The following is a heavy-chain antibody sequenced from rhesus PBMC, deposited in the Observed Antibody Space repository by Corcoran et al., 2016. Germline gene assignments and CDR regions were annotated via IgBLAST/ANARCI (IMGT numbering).Heavy chain of an antibody. CDR2: IYGNSAST. D-gene: IGHD6-25*01. Sequence: QVQLQGSGPGLVKPSETLSLPCAVSGGSISGGYHGGWIRQPPGKGLEWIGNIYGNSASTYYNPSLKSRVTISKDTSKNQFSLKLSSVTAADTAVYYCARAGFGGSFDYWGQGVLVTVSS. J-gene: IGHJ4*01. CDR3: ARAGFGGSFDY. CDR1: GGSISGGYH. V-gene: IGHV4S7*01.